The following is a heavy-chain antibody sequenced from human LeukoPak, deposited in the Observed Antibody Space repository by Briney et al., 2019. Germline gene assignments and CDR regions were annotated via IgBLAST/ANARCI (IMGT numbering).Heavy chain of an antibody. J-gene: IGHJ4*02. Sequence: GGSLRLSCAASGFTFSSYAMSWVRQAPGKGLEWVSVISGSGGSGYYADSAKGRFTISRDNSQNTLYLQMNSLRAEDTAVYYCAKNIGTSWYENFDYWGQGTLVTVSS. CDR1: GFTFSSYA. CDR2: ISGSGGSG. D-gene: IGHD6-13*01. V-gene: IGHV3-23*01. CDR3: AKNIGTSWYENFDY.